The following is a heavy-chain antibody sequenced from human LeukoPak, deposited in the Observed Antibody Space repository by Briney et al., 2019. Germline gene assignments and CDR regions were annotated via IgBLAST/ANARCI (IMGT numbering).Heavy chain of an antibody. CDR1: GFTFITYS. Sequence: GGSLRLSCAASGFTFITYSMNWVRQAPGRGLEWVSYISSSSTTIYYADSVKGRFIISRDNAKSSLYLQMNSLRDEDTAIYYCARTPGDILTGYYKGFDPWGRGTLVTVSS. J-gene: IGHJ5*02. D-gene: IGHD3-9*01. CDR3: ARTPGDILTGYYKGFDP. V-gene: IGHV3-48*02. CDR2: ISSSSTTI.